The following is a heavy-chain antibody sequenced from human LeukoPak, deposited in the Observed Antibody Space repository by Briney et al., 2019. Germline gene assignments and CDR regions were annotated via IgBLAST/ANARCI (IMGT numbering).Heavy chain of an antibody. CDR3: ARDSRQLIY. CDR1: GFTFNSYW. J-gene: IGHJ4*02. CDR2: IKHDGSEK. Sequence: PGGSLRLSCAISGFTFNSYWMSWVRQAPGKGLEWVANIKHDGSEKYYVDSVKGRFTISRDNAKSSLYLQMNSLRAEDTAVYYCARDSRQLIYWGQGTLVTVSS. V-gene: IGHV3-7*01. D-gene: IGHD6-6*01.